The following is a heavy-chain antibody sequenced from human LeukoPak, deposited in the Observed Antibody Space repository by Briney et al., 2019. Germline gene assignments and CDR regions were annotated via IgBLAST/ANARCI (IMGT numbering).Heavy chain of an antibody. Sequence: SETLSLTCTVSGGSLSSSSYYWGWIRQPPGKGLEWIGSIYYSGCTYYNPSLKSRVTISVDTSKNQFSLKLSSVTAADTAVYYCARYSSGQIPFDYWGQGTLVTVSS. J-gene: IGHJ4*02. CDR1: GGSLSSSSYY. V-gene: IGHV4-39*01. D-gene: IGHD6-19*01. CDR3: ARYSSGQIPFDY. CDR2: IYYSGCT.